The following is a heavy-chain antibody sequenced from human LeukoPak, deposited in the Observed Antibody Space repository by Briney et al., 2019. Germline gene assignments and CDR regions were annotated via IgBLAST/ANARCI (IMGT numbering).Heavy chain of an antibody. CDR3: ARDRLFGIAAAGTNWFDP. V-gene: IGHV4-59*01. D-gene: IGHD6-13*01. J-gene: IGHJ5*02. CDR1: GGSISNY. CDR2: VFYSGKT. Sequence: SETLSLTCTVSGGSISNYWSWIRQSPGKGLEWIGYVFYSGKTDYSPSLRSRVSMSVDTSKNQFSLKVTSVTAADTAVYYCARDRLFGIAAAGTNWFDPWGQGTLVTVSS.